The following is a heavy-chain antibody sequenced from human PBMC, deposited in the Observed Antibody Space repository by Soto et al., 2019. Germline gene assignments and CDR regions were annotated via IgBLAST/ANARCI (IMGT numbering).Heavy chain of an antibody. CDR2: TYYRSKWNY. CDR3: VRQPLANLALYGMDV. D-gene: IGHD6-6*01. V-gene: IGHV6-1*01. CDR1: GDSVSANNAA. Sequence: PSETLSLTCAISGDSVSANNAAWNWIRQSPSRGLEWLGRTYYRSKWNYDYAESVKSRLTITPDTSNNQFSLQLNSVTPEDAAVYYCVRQPLANLALYGMDVWGQGT. J-gene: IGHJ6*02.